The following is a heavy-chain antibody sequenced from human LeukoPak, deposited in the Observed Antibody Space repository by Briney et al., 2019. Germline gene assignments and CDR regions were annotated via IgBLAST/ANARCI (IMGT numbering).Heavy chain of an antibody. Sequence: ASVKVSCKASGYAFSAYYIHWVRQAPGQSLEWMGWLNPNSGDTNSAQKFQGRVTMTRDTSLNTAYMELTRLRSDDTAIYYCARLDSAYDLYYFDFWGQGTLVTVSS. CDR2: LNPNSGDT. V-gene: IGHV1-2*02. J-gene: IGHJ4*02. CDR3: ARLDSAYDLYYFDF. CDR1: GYAFSAYY. D-gene: IGHD5-12*01.